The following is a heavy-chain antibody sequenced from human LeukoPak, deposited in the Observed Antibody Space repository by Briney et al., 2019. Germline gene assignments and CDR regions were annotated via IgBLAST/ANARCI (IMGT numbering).Heavy chain of an antibody. CDR2: INHSGST. V-gene: IGHV4-39*07. CDR3: ARLKLLGSYYYYMDV. CDR1: GGSISSSSYY. Sequence: SETLSLTCTVSGGSISSSSYYWGWIRQPPGKGLEWIVEINHSGSTNYNPSLKSRVTISVDTSKNQFSLKLSSVTAADTAVYYCARLKLLGSYYYYMDVWGKGTTVTVSS. D-gene: IGHD2/OR15-2a*01. J-gene: IGHJ6*03.